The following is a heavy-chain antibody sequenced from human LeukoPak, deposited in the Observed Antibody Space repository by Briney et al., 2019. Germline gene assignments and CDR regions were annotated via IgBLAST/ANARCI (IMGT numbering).Heavy chain of an antibody. D-gene: IGHD1-26*01. J-gene: IGHJ3*02. CDR1: GYSFTSYW. Sequence: GESLKISCKGSGYSFTSYWIGWVRQMPGKGLEWMGIIYPGDSDTRYSPSFQGQVTISADKSISTAYLQWSSLKASDTAMYYCATRVGATIRSGAFDIWGQGTMVTVSS. CDR2: IYPGDSDT. V-gene: IGHV5-51*01. CDR3: ATRVGATIRSGAFDI.